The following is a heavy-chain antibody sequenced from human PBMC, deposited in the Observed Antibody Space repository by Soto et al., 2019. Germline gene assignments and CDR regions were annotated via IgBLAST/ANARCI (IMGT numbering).Heavy chain of an antibody. CDR1: GFTVSSNY. Sequence: GGSLRLSCAASGFTVSSNYMSWVRQAPGKGLEWVSVIYSGGSTYYADSVKGRFTISRDNSKNTLYLQMNSLRAEDTAVYYCARGGPSYDYIWGRRPSTALYYFDYWGQGTLVTVSS. CDR3: ARGGPSYDYIWGRRPSTALYYFDY. V-gene: IGHV3-66*01. CDR2: IYSGGST. D-gene: IGHD3-16*01. J-gene: IGHJ4*02.